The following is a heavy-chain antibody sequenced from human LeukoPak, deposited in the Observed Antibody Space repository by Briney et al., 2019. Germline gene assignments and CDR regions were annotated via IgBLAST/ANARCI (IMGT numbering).Heavy chain of an antibody. CDR2: IKQDGSEI. V-gene: IGHV3-7*03. Sequence: GGSLRLSCAASGFTLSTYWMSWVRQAPGKGLEWVANIKQDGSEIYYVDSVKGRFTISRDNAKNSLYLQMNSLRAEDTAVYYCARDKVVGATIFDCWGQGTLVTVSS. CDR1: GFTLSTYW. CDR3: ARDKVVGATIFDC. J-gene: IGHJ4*02. D-gene: IGHD1-26*01.